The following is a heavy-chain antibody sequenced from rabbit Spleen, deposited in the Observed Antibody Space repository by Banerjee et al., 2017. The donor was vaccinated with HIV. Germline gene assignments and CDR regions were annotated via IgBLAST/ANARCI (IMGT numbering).Heavy chain of an antibody. D-gene: IGHD8-1*01. J-gene: IGHJ6*01. Sequence: QSLEESGGGLVQPEGSLTLTCTASGVSFSSNYYMCWVRQAPGKGLEWIACIDSGGSDFTYFASWAKGRFTISKTSSTTVTLQMTSLTAADTATNFCARDSGSSFSSYGMDLWGQGTLVTVS. CDR2: IDSGGSDFT. CDR3: ARDSGSSFSSYGMDL. V-gene: IGHV1S40*01. CDR1: GVSFSSNYY.